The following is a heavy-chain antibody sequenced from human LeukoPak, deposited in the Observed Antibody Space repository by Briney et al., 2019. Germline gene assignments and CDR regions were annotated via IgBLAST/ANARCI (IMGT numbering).Heavy chain of an antibody. CDR3: ATVRDGDHYLGY. Sequence: GGSLRLSCAVSGFTLSDHYMHWVRQAPGEGLVWVSRINTDGSITIYADSVKGRFTISRDNAKNTLYLQMNSLRAEDTAMYYCATVRDGDHYLGYWGQGTLVTVSS. J-gene: IGHJ4*02. CDR2: INTDGSIT. V-gene: IGHV3-74*01. CDR1: GFTLSDHY. D-gene: IGHD4-17*01.